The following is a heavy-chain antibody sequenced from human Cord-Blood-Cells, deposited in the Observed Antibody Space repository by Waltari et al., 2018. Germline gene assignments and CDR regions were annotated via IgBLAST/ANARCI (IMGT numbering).Heavy chain of an antibody. Sequence: QVQLQESGPGLVKPSETLSLTCTVSGGSIRSYYWRWIRQPPGKGLEWIGYIYYSGSTNYNPSLKSRVTISVDTSKNQFALKLSSVTAADTAVYYCARGGGYCSSTSCYAFDIWGQGTMVTVSS. J-gene: IGHJ3*02. D-gene: IGHD2-2*01. CDR3: ARGGGYCSSTSCYAFDI. V-gene: IGHV4-59*01. CDR1: GGSIRSYY. CDR2: IYYSGST.